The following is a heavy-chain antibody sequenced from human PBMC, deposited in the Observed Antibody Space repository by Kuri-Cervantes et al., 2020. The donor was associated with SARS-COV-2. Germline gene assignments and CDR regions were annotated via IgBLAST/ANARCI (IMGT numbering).Heavy chain of an antibody. CDR1: GFTFDDYA. Sequence: GESLKISCTASGFTFDDYAMHWVRQAQGKGLELVSLISWDGGSTYDADSVKGRFTISRDNSKNTLYLQMNSLRAEDTAVYYCARVDFWSGYDVMDVWGKGTTVTVSS. V-gene: IGHV3-43D*03. D-gene: IGHD3-3*01. CDR2: ISWDGGST. J-gene: IGHJ6*03. CDR3: ARVDFWSGYDVMDV.